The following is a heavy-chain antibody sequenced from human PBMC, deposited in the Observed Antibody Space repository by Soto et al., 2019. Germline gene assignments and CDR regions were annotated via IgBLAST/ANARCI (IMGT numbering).Heavy chain of an antibody. CDR1: GGSISGYY. CDR3: ARDVRRLARRSGKYYIAFDI. CDR2: IHSSGST. J-gene: IGHJ3*02. D-gene: IGHD1-26*01. Sequence: SETLSLTCTVSGGSISGYYWSWIRQPPGKGLEWIGYIHSSGSTNYNPSLKSRVTISVDTSKNQFSLKVSSVTAADTAVYYCARDVRRLARRSGKYYIAFDIWGQGTMVTV. V-gene: IGHV4-59*01.